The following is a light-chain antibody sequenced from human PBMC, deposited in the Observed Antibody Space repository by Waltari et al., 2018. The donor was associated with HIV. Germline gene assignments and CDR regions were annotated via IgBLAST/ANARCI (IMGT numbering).Light chain of an antibody. J-gene: IGKJ2*01. V-gene: IGKV3-11*01. CDR2: DAS. CDR1: QSVSSY. CDR3: QQNYRTPHT. Sequence: EIVLTQSPATLSLSPGERATLSFRASQSVSSYLAWYQQKPGQAPRLLIYDASNRATGIPARFSGSGSGTDFTLTISSLEPEDFAVYYCQQNYRTPHTFGQGTKLEIK.